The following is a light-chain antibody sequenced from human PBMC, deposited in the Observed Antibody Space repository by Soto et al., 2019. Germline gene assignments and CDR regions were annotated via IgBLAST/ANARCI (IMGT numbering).Light chain of an antibody. CDR2: AAS. CDR1: QSISSY. V-gene: IGKV1-39*01. Sequence: DVKMNQSPSSLSASIGDRVTITCRASQSISSYLNWYQQKPGKAPKLLIYAASSLQSGVPSRFSGSGSGTDFTLTISSLQPEDFATYYCQQGYSTPPWPFGQRTKADI. CDR3: QQGYSTPPWP. J-gene: IGKJ1*01.